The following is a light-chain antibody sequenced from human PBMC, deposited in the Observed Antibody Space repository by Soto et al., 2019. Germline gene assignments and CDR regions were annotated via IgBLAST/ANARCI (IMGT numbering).Light chain of an antibody. CDR3: QQANSFPIT. V-gene: IGKV1D-12*01. Sequence: DIQMTQSPSSVYASVGDRVTITCRASQGITNRLAWYQQKPGKAPKLLIYDASSLQSGVPSRISGSGSGTDFTLTISSLQPEDFATYYCQQANSFPITFGQGTRLEIK. J-gene: IGKJ5*01. CDR2: DAS. CDR1: QGITNR.